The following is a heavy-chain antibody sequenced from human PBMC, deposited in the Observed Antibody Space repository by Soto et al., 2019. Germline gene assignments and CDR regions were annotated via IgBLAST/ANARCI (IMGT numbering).Heavy chain of an antibody. CDR2: ISGSGGST. CDR1: GFTFSSYA. J-gene: IGHJ6*02. CDR3: AKGPRITIFGVVTGSSDV. D-gene: IGHD3-3*01. V-gene: IGHV3-23*01. Sequence: GGSLRLSCAASGFTFSSYAMSWVHQAPGKGLEWVSAISGSGGSTYYADSVKGRFTISRDNSKKTLYLQMNSLRAEDTAVYYCAKGPRITIFGVVTGSSDVWGQGTTVTVSS.